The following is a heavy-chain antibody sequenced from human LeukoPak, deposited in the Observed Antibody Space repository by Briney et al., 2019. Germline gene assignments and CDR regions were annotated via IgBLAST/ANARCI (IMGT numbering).Heavy chain of an antibody. Sequence: SETLSLTCTVSGGSISSGGYYWSWIRQHPGKGLEWIGYIYYSGSTYYNPSLKSRVTISVDTSENQFSLKLSSVTAADTAVYYCARSAVPAANWFDPWGQGTLVTVSS. D-gene: IGHD2-2*01. CDR2: IYYSGST. CDR1: GGSISSGGYY. CDR3: ARSAVPAANWFDP. J-gene: IGHJ5*02. V-gene: IGHV4-31*03.